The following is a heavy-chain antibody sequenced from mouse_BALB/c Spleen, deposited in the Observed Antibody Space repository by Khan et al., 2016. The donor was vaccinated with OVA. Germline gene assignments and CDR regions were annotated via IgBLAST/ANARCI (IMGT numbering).Heavy chain of an antibody. CDR3: ARDGSRYNYAMDY. Sequence: EVELVESGPGLVKPSQSLSLTCTVTGYSITSDYAWNWIRQFPESKLEWMGYISYSGSTNYNPSLKSRISITRDTSKNQFFLQLNSVTTEDTATYYCARDGSRYNYAMDYWGHGTSVTVSA. D-gene: IGHD2-3*01. V-gene: IGHV3-2*02. CDR2: ISYSGST. J-gene: IGHJ4*01. CDR1: GYSITSDYA.